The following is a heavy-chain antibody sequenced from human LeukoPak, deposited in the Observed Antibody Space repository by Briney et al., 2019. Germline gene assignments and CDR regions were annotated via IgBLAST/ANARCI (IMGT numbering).Heavy chain of an antibody. CDR1: GGSISSGSYY. Sequence: PSETLSLTCTVSGGSISSGSYYWSWIRQPAGKGLEWIGRIYTSGSTNYNPSLKSRVTISVDTSKNQFSLKLSSVTAADTAVYYCATRILELRLDDAFDTWGQGTMVTVSS. CDR2: IYTSGST. CDR3: ATRILELRLDDAFDT. D-gene: IGHD1-7*01. V-gene: IGHV4-61*02. J-gene: IGHJ3*02.